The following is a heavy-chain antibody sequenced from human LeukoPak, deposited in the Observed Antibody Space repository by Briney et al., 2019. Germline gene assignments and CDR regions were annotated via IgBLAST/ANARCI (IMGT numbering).Heavy chain of an antibody. CDR1: GFTFSSYA. D-gene: IGHD6-13*01. V-gene: IGHV3-23*01. J-gene: IGHJ4*02. CDR3: ANPYSSSDS. CDR2: ISGSGGST. Sequence: GGSLRLSCAASGFTFSSYAMSWVRQAPGRGLEGVSAISGSGGSTYYADSVKGRFTISRDNSKNTLYLQMNSLRAEDTAVYYCANPYSSSDSWGQGTLVTVSS.